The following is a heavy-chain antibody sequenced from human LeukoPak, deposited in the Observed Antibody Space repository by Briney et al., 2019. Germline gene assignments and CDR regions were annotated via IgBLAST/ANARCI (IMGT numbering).Heavy chain of an antibody. CDR2: ISGSGGST. CDR1: GFTFSSYA. J-gene: IGHJ6*02. Sequence: GGSLRLSCAASGFTFSSYAMSWVRQAPGKGLEWVSAISGSGGSTYYADSVKGRFTISRDNSKNTLYLQMNSLRAEDTAVYYCAKDLVGATYYYYGMDVWGQGTTVTVS. V-gene: IGHV3-23*01. CDR3: AKDLVGATYYYYGMDV. D-gene: IGHD1-26*01.